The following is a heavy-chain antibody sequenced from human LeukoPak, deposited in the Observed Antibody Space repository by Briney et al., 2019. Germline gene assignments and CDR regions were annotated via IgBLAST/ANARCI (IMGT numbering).Heavy chain of an antibody. J-gene: IGHJ6*03. Sequence: PSETLSLTCDVYGGSFSDYYWSWIRQPPGKGLEWIGEINHRGRTNYMPSLESRVTISVDTSKNQFSLNLTSVSAADTAVYYCARESRDVMATIGRGYYYYMDVWGKGTTVTISS. D-gene: IGHD5-12*01. CDR2: INHRGRT. CDR1: GGSFSDYY. CDR3: ARESRDVMATIGRGYYYYMDV. V-gene: IGHV4-34*01.